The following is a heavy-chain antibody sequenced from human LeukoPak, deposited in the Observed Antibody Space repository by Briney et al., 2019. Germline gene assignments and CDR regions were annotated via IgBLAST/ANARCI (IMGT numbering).Heavy chain of an antibody. CDR1: GFTFDDYA. CDR2: ISWNSGSI. Sequence: PGGSLRLSCAASGFTFDDYAMHWVRQAPGKGLEWVSGISWNSGSIGYADSVKGRFTIPRDNAKNSLYLQMNSLRAEDTALYYCAKDHLGGYVSGAFDIWGQGTMVTVSS. D-gene: IGHD5-12*01. J-gene: IGHJ3*02. CDR3: AKDHLGGYVSGAFDI. V-gene: IGHV3-9*01.